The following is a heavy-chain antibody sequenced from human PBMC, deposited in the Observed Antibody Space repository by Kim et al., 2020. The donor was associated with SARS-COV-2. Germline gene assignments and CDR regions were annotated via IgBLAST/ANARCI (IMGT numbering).Heavy chain of an antibody. CDR1: GYMFTNYV. D-gene: IGHD2-15*01. V-gene: IGHV7-4-1*02. Sequence: ASVKVSCKASGYMFTNYVINWVRQAPGQGLEWMGWINTNTGSPTYAQGLAGHFVFSLDTSVSTAYLQVTNLKAEDSAVYDCARDLVGEARLFWFDPWGQG. CDR3: ARDLVGEARLFWFDP. J-gene: IGHJ5*02. CDR2: INTNTGSP.